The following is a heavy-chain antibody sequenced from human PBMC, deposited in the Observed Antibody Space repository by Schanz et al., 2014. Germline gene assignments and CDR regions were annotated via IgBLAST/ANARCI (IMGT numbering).Heavy chain of an antibody. D-gene: IGHD3-9*01. CDR3: ARDAADFYDILTEEDY. J-gene: IGHJ4*02. Sequence: QVQLVQSRAEVKKPGASVKVSCKASGYTFTSYGIRWVRQAPGQGLEWMGWISAYNGNTKYPQKLQGRVTMTTDTSTSTAYMELRSLRSDDTAVYYCARDAADFYDILTEEDYWGQGTLVTVSS. CDR2: ISAYNGNT. CDR1: GYTFTSYG. V-gene: IGHV1-18*01.